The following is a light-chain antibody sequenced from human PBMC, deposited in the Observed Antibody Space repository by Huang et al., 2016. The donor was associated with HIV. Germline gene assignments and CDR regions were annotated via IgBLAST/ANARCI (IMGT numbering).Light chain of an antibody. CDR2: GAS. Sequence: EIVMTQSPATLSVSPGERATLPCRASKSVTSLAWYQQKPGQTPRLLIYGASTRATGIPARFSGSGSGTDFTLTISSLQSEDFAVYYCQQYNNWPSITFGQGTRLEIK. CDR3: QQYNNWPSIT. J-gene: IGKJ5*01. CDR1: KSVTS. V-gene: IGKV3-15*01.